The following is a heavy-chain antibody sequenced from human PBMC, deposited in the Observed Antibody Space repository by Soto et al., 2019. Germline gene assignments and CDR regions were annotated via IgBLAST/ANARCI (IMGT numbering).Heavy chain of an antibody. V-gene: IGHV1-18*01. CDR3: AKGDGIVAATDAFDI. CDR1: GYTFTNYG. Sequence: QVQLVQSGAEVKRPGASVKVSCKASGYTFTNYGISWVRQAPGQGLEWMGWISPFNGNTNYAQKLQGRVAMTTDTSTSTADMELRSLRSDDTAVYYCAKGDGIVAATDAFDIWGQGTRVTVSS. J-gene: IGHJ3*02. CDR2: ISPFNGNT. D-gene: IGHD5-12*01.